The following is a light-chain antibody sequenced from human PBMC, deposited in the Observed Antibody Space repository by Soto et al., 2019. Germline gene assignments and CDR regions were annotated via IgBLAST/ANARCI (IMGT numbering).Light chain of an antibody. CDR3: SSYVGSSTLL. V-gene: IGLV2-23*01. J-gene: IGLJ2*01. CDR1: SSDVGNYNL. Sequence: QSALTQPASVSGSPGQSITISCTGTSSDVGNYNLVSWYQQHPGKAPKLMMYEGSKRPSGVSNRFSGSKSGNTASLTISGLQAEDEADSYCSSYVGSSTLLFGGGTKLTVL. CDR2: EGS.